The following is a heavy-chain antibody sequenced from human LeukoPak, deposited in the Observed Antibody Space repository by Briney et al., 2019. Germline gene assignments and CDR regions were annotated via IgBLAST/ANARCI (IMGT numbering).Heavy chain of an antibody. CDR2: ISAYNGNT. D-gene: IGHD3-22*01. CDR3: ARDRLTYYYDSSGYQTFDY. J-gene: IGHJ4*02. Sequence: VSVKVSCKASGYTFTSYGISWARQAPGQGLEWMGWISAYNGNTNYAQKLQGRVTMTTVTSTSTAYMELRSLRSDDTAVYYCARDRLTYYYDSSGYQTFDYWGQGTLVTVSS. V-gene: IGHV1-18*01. CDR1: GYTFTSYG.